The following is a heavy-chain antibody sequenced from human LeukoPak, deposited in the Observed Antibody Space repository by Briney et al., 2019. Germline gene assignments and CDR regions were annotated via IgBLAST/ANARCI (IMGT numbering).Heavy chain of an antibody. Sequence: GGSLRLSCAASGFTLSSYGMHWVRQAPGKGLEWVAYIRYDGSNEYYRDSVEGRFTISRDNSKNTLYLQMNSLRAEDTAVYYCARGLSSSSSLGYYYYYMDVWGKGTTVTVSS. D-gene: IGHD6-6*01. CDR1: GFTLSSYG. V-gene: IGHV3-30*02. CDR3: ARGLSSSSSLGYYYYYMDV. CDR2: IRYDGSNE. J-gene: IGHJ6*03.